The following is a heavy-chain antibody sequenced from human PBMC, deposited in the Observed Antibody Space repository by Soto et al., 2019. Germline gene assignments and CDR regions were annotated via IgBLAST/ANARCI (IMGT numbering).Heavy chain of an antibody. V-gene: IGHV4-59*01. J-gene: IGHJ4*02. CDR3: ARFSSRWYEGPDY. D-gene: IGHD6-13*01. CDR1: GCSISIYY. Sequence: SETLSLTCIVRGCSISIYYWSWIRRPPGKGLEWIGYIHYSGSANYNPSLKSRVTISVDTSKNQLSLRLSSVTAADTAVYYCARFSSRWYEGPDYCGQGTLVTVS. CDR2: IHYSGSA.